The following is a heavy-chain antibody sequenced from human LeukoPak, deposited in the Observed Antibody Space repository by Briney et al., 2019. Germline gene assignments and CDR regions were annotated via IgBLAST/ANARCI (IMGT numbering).Heavy chain of an antibody. D-gene: IGHD3-10*01. J-gene: IGHJ6*04. V-gene: IGHV3-30*04. CDR1: GFTFSSYA. Sequence: SGGSLRLSCAASGFTFSSYAMHWVRQAPGKGLEWVAVISHDGSNKYYADSVKGRFTISRDNSKNTLYLQMNSLRAEDTAVYYCARDEWFGELMNYYYYGMDVWGKGTTVTVSS. CDR2: ISHDGSNK. CDR3: ARDEWFGELMNYYYYGMDV.